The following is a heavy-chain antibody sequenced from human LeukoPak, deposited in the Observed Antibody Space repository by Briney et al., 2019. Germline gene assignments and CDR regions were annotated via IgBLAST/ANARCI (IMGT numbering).Heavy chain of an antibody. CDR3: TTFAYYDILTGYHPEYFQH. D-gene: IGHD3-9*01. CDR1: GFTFSSYA. J-gene: IGHJ1*01. Sequence: GRSLRLSCAASGFTFSSYAMHWVRQAPGKGLEWVAVISYDGSNKYYADSVKGRFTISRDNSKNTLYLQMNSLKTEDTAVYYCTTFAYYDILTGYHPEYFQHWGQGTLVTVSS. CDR2: ISYDGSNK. V-gene: IGHV3-30-3*01.